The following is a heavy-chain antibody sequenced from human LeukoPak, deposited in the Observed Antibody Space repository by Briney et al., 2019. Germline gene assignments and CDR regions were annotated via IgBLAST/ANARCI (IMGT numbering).Heavy chain of an antibody. D-gene: IGHD3-16*01. CDR3: ARRSAWGLGAFDI. V-gene: IGHV4-59*12. J-gene: IGHJ3*02. Sequence: SETLSLTCTVSGGSISSYYWTWIRQPPGKGLEWIGYIYNSRSTNYNPSLKSRVTISVDTSKNQFSLKLTSVTAADTAVYYCARRSAWGLGAFDIWGQGTMVTVSS. CDR1: GGSISSYY. CDR2: IYNSRST.